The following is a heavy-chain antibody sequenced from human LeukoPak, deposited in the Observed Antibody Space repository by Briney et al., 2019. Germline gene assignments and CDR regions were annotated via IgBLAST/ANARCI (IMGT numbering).Heavy chain of an antibody. Sequence: SETLSLTCTVSGDSISSYYWSWIRQPPGKGLEWIGYIYNSGSTKYNPSLKSRVTISVHTSKTQFSLKVNSVTAADTAVYYCARQIPWFDSSGYYFDGWGQGTLVTVSS. CDR1: GDSISSYY. CDR2: IYNSGST. V-gene: IGHV4-59*08. J-gene: IGHJ4*02. D-gene: IGHD3-22*01. CDR3: ARQIPWFDSSGYYFDG.